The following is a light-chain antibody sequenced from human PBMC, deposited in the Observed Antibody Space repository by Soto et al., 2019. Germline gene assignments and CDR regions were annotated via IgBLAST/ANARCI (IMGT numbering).Light chain of an antibody. CDR2: RTS. CDR1: TGAVTSDYY. Sequence: QAVVTQEPSLSVSPGGTVTLTCALTTGAVTSDYYPNWFQRRPGQALRTLIYRTSNKHSWTPARFSGSLLGGKAALTLSGVQPEDEADYYCVLLYGGAWVFGGGTQLTVL. CDR3: VLLYGGAWV. J-gene: IGLJ7*01. V-gene: IGLV7-43*01.